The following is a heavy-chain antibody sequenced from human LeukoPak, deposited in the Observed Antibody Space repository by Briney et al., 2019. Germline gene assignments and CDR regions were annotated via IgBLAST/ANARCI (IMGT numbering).Heavy chain of an antibody. Sequence: SETLSLTCTVSGGSISSYYWSWIRQPPGKGLEWIGYIYYSGSTNYNPSLKSRVTISVDTSKNQFSLKLSSVTAADTAVYYCARLYYYDSSGYFGGNWFDPWGQGTLVTVSS. D-gene: IGHD3-22*01. CDR3: ARLYYYDSSGYFGGNWFDP. CDR2: IYYSGST. J-gene: IGHJ5*02. V-gene: IGHV4-59*01. CDR1: GGSISSYY.